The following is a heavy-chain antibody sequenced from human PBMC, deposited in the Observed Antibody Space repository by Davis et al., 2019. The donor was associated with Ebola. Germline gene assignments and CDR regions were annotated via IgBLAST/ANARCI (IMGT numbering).Heavy chain of an antibody. V-gene: IGHV4-34*01. Sequence: PSETLSLTCTVSGGSISSYYWSWIRQPPGKGLEWIGEINHSGSTNYNPSLKSRVTISIDTSKNQFSLKLSSVTAADTAVYYCAREGDTVMPNFDYWGQGTLVTVSS. D-gene: IGHD5-18*01. CDR2: INHSGST. J-gene: IGHJ4*02. CDR1: GGSISSYY. CDR3: AREGDTVMPNFDY.